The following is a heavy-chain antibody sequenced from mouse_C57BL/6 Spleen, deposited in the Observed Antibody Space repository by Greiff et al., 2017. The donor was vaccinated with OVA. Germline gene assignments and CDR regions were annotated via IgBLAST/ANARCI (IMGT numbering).Heavy chain of an antibody. CDR3: AREDDYDGWFAY. CDR2: IYPGSGNT. D-gene: IGHD2-4*01. J-gene: IGHJ3*01. Sequence: QVQLKQSGPELVKPGASVKISCKASGYSFTSYYIHWVKQRPGQGLEWIGWIYPGSGNTKYNEKFKGKATLTADTSSSTAYMQLSSLTSEDSAVYYCAREDDYDGWFAYWGQGTLVTVSA. CDR1: GYSFTSYY. V-gene: IGHV1-66*01.